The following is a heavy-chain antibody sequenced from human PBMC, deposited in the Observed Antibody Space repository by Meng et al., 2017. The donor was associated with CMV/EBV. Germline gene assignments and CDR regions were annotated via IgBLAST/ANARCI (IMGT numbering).Heavy chain of an antibody. CDR3: ARDLVEDIVVVPAAITFEY. CDR2: ISSSSSYI. D-gene: IGHD2-2*02. J-gene: IGHJ4*02. CDR1: GFTFSSYS. Sequence: GGSLRLSCVASGFTFSSYSMNWVRQAPGKGLEWVSSISSSSSYIYYADSVKGRFTISRDNAKNSLYLQMNSLRAEDTAVYYCARDLVEDIVVVPAAITFEYWGQGTLVTVSS. V-gene: IGHV3-21*01.